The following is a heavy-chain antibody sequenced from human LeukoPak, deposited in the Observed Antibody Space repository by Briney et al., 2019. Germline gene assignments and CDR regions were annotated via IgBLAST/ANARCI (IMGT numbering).Heavy chain of an antibody. J-gene: IGHJ4*02. Sequence: PGGALRLSCAASGFTFSSYAMSWVREAPGLGLEWVSAISGSGSTTYYAASVKGRFTISRGNSKNTLYLQMNSLRAEDTAVYYCAKVYYFDYWGQGTLVTVSS. CDR2: ISGSGSTT. CDR3: AKVYYFDY. V-gene: IGHV3-23*01. CDR1: GFTFSSYA.